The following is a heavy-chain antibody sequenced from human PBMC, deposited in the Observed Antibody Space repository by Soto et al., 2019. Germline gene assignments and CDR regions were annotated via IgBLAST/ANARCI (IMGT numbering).Heavy chain of an antibody. CDR1: GGTLSSYT. J-gene: IGHJ5*02. CDR3: ARGRRTYCSSTSCYTFDP. V-gene: IGHV1-69*02. D-gene: IGHD2-2*02. Sequence: SVKVSCKGSGGTLSSYTISWVRQAPGQGLEWMGRIIPILGIANYAQKFQGRVTITADKSTSTAYMELSSLRSEDTAVYYCARGRRTYCSSTSCYTFDPWGQGTLVTVSS. CDR2: IIPILGIA.